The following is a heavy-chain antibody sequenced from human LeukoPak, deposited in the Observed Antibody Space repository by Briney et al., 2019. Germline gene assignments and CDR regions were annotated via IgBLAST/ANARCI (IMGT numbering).Heavy chain of an antibody. CDR1: GFTFSSYS. CDR3: ARGRSFDSRATNGY. J-gene: IGHJ4*02. CDR2: ISSSSSYI. V-gene: IGHV3-21*01. D-gene: IGHD3-22*01. Sequence: GGSLRLSCAASGFTFSSYSMNWVRQAPGKGLEWISSISSSSSYIYYADSVKGRLTISRDNAKNSLYLQMNSLRAEDTAVYYCARGRSFDSRATNGYWGQGTLVTVSS.